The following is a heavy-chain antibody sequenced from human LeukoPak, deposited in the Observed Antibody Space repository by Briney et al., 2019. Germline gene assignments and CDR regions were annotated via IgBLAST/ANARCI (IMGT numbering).Heavy chain of an antibody. CDR1: GASVSSASY. CDR2: IYYSGST. CDR3: ASGDNDPLFDY. Sequence: KSSETLSLTCTVSGASVSSASYWTWIRQPPGKGLEWIGSIYYSGSTNYNPSLQGRVTISLDTSRDQFSLKLSSVTAADTAVYYCASGDNDPLFDYWGQGTLVTVSS. V-gene: IGHV4-30-4*01. D-gene: IGHD1-1*01. J-gene: IGHJ4*02.